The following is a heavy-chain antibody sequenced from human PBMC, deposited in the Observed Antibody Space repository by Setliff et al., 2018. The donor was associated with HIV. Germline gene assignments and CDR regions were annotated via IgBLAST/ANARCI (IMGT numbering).Heavy chain of an antibody. CDR2: INHSGST. V-gene: IGHV4-34*01. D-gene: IGHD6-6*01. CDR1: GGSFSGHY. Sequence: SETLSLTCAVYGGSFSGHYWSWIRQPPGKGLEWIGEINHSGSTNYNPSLKSRVTISVDASKNQFSLKLRSLTDADTAVYYCAREGSSRVSVKGFYYYYYMDVWGKGTTVTVSS. CDR3: AREGSSRVSVKGFYYYYYMDV. J-gene: IGHJ6*03.